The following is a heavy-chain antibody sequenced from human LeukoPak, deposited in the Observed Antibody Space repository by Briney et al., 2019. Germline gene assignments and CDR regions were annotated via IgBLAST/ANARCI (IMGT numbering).Heavy chain of an antibody. V-gene: IGHV1-18*01. CDR3: ARVPSGGPFDY. CDR2: ISAYNGNT. D-gene: IGHD2-15*01. Sequence: GASVKVSCKASGYSFTSYGISWVRQAPGQGLEWMGWISAYNGNTNYAQRPQGRVTMTTDTSTSTAYMELRSLTSDDTAVYYCARVPSGGPFDYWGQGTLVTVSS. CDR1: GYSFTSYG. J-gene: IGHJ4*02.